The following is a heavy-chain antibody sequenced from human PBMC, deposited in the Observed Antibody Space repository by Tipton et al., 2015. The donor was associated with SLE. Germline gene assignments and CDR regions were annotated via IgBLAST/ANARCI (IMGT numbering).Heavy chain of an antibody. J-gene: IGHJ2*01. D-gene: IGHD6-6*01. Sequence: TLSLTCTVSGGSISRSSYYWGWIRQPPGKGLEWIGSIYYSGSTYYNPSLKSRVTISVDTSKNQFSLKRSSVTAADTAVYYCAPSIAARPRDWYFDLWGRGTLVTVSS. CDR3: APSIAARPRDWYFDL. CDR2: IYYSGST. CDR1: GGSISRSSYY. V-gene: IGHV4-39*01.